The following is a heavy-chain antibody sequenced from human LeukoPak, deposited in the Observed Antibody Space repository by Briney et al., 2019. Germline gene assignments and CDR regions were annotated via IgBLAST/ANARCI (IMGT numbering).Heavy chain of an antibody. CDR3: AKDRPPRSSGFDC. CDR2: ITGSGDNA. V-gene: IGHV3-23*01. D-gene: IGHD6-6*01. J-gene: IGHJ4*02. CDR1: GFTFNNYA. Sequence: GGALRLSCAAPGFTFNNYAMTSVRQAPGKGLEWISAITGSGDNAYYADSVKARPTISRENTKNTLYLKMSSLRAEDTAVYYCAKDRPPRSSGFDCWGQGTLVTVSS.